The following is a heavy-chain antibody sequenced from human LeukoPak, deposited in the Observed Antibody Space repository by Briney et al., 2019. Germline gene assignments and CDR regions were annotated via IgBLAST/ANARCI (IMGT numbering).Heavy chain of an antibody. CDR2: ISGSGGST. CDR1: GFTFSSYA. D-gene: IGHD3-10*01. V-gene: IGHV3-23*01. Sequence: GGSLRLSCAASGFTFSSYAMSWVRQAPGKGLEWVSAISGSGGSTYYADSVKGRFTISRDNSKNTLYLQMNSLRAEGTAVYYCITMVRGVILSLDYWGQGTLVTVSS. CDR3: ITMVRGVILSLDY. J-gene: IGHJ4*02.